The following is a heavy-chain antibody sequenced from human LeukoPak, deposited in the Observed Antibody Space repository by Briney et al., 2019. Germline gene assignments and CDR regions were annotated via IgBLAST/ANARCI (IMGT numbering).Heavy chain of an antibody. CDR3: ARCPEGSSGWFPYYYYYGMDV. J-gene: IGHJ6*02. D-gene: IGHD6-19*01. CDR2: MNPNSGNT. V-gene: IGHV1-8*01. CDR1: GYTFTSYD. Sequence: GASVKVSCKASGYTFTSYDINWVRQATGQGLEWMGWMNPNSGNTGYAQKFQGRVTMTRNTSISTAYMELSSLRSEDTAVYYCARCPEGSSGWFPYYYYYGMDVWGQGTTVTVSS.